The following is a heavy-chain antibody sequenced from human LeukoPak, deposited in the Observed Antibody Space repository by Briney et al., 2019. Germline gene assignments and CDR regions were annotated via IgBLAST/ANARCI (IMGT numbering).Heavy chain of an antibody. Sequence: SETLSLTCTVSGGSISSGSYYWSWIRQPPGKGLEWIGYIYYSGSTNYNPSLKSRVTISVDTSKNQFSLKLSSVTAADTAVYYCARDEITMVRGVTPFDYWGQGTLVTVSS. J-gene: IGHJ4*02. CDR3: ARDEITMVRGVTPFDY. D-gene: IGHD3-10*01. CDR2: IYYSGST. CDR1: GGSISSGSYY. V-gene: IGHV4-61*01.